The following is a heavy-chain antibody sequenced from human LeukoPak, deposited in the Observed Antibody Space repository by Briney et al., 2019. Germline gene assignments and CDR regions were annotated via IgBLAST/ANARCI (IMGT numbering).Heavy chain of an antibody. Sequence: ASVKVSCKASGYTFTSYDINWVRQATGQGLEWMGWMNPNSGNTGYAQKFQGRVTMTRNTSISTAYMELSSLRSEDTAVYYCARGLRLRRVPAARGDYYFDYWGQGTPGNVSS. D-gene: IGHD2-2*01. CDR3: ARGLRLRRVPAARGDYYFDY. V-gene: IGHV1-8*01. J-gene: IGHJ4*02. CDR1: GYTFTSYD. CDR2: MNPNSGNT.